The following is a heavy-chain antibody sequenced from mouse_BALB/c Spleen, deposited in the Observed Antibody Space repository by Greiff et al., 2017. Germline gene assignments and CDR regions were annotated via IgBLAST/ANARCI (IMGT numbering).Heavy chain of an antibody. CDR1: GFTFSDYG. CDR2: ISNLAYSI. V-gene: IGHV5-15*02. Sequence: EVQRVESGGGLVQPGGSRKLSCAASGFTFSDYGMAWVRQAPGKGPEWVAVISNLAYSIYYADTVTGRFTISRENAKNTLYLEMSSLRSEDTAMYYCARDRPNYAMDYWGQGTSVTVSA. J-gene: IGHJ4*01. CDR3: ARDRPNYAMDY.